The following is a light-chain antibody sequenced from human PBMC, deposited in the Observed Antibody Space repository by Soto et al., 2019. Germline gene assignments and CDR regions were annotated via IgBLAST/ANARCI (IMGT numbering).Light chain of an antibody. CDR2: DAS. CDR3: QQYNSYWT. V-gene: IGKV1-5*01. J-gene: IGKJ1*01. CDR1: QSISNW. Sequence: DIQMTQSPSTLSASVGDSVTITCRATQSISNWLAWYQQKPGKAPKLLIYDASSLESGVPSRFSGGGSGAGFPLPISHLQAEYFSTLYCQQYNSYWTFGQGTKVEIK.